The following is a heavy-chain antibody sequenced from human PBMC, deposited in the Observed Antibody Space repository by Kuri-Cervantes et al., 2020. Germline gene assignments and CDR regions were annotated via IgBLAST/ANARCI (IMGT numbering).Heavy chain of an antibody. D-gene: IGHD5/OR15-5a*01. J-gene: IGHJ6*02. V-gene: IGHV4-61*01. CDR1: GGSVSSGSYY. CDR2: ICYSGST. CDR3: ARDRSRGYYNYYYGMDV. Sequence: GSLRLSCTVSGGSVSSGSYYWSWIRQPPGKGLEWIGYICYSGSTNYNPSLKSRVTISVDTSKNQFSLKLSSVTAADTAVYYCARDRSRGYYNYYYGMDVWGQGTTVTVSS.